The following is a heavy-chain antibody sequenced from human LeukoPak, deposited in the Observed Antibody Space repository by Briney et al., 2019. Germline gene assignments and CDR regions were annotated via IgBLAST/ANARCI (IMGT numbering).Heavy chain of an antibody. Sequence: GGSLRLSCAASGLIFSNYWMTWVRQAPGKGLEWVANIKEDGSETYYVDSVKGRFTISRDNDENTLYLQMNSLRAEDTAVYYCARAGSYGSGDYWGQGTLVTVSS. J-gene: IGHJ4*02. CDR1: GLIFSNYW. V-gene: IGHV3-7*03. CDR2: IKEDGSET. CDR3: ARAGSYGSGDY. D-gene: IGHD3-10*01.